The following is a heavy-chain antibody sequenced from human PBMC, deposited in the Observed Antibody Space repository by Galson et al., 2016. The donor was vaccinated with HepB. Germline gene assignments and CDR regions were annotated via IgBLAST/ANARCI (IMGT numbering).Heavy chain of an antibody. CDR1: ELSISNSA. V-gene: IGHV3-23*01. CDR2: ISAGGVT. D-gene: IGHD6-19*01. CDR3: ARCSVYSTGWCNSFDP. Sequence: SLRLSCAVSELSISNSAMSWVRQAPGKGLEWVSSISAGGVTYYPDSVKGRLTTSRDISKNTLFLQMSSLRAEDTAVYYCARCSVYSTGWCNSFDPWGQGTLVIVSS. J-gene: IGHJ5*02.